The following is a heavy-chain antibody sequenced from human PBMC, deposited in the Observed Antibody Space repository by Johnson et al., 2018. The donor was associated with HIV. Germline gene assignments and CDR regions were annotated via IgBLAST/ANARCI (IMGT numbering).Heavy chain of an antibody. J-gene: IGHJ3*02. Sequence: VRLVESRGGLVKPVGSLRLSCPVSAFIFSDYYMSWIRQAPGKGLEWVSVIYTGGSTYYSDSVKGRFTISRDNSKNTLYLQMNSLRAEDTAVYYCARDSGPSDFWSGYRLVVAFNIWGQGTMVTVSS. CDR1: AFIFSDYY. D-gene: IGHD3-3*01. CDR3: ARDSGPSDFWSGYRLVVAFNI. CDR2: IYTGGST. V-gene: IGHV3-66*01.